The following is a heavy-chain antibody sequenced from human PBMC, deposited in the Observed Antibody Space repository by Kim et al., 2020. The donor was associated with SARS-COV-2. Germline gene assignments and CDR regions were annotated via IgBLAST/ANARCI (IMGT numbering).Heavy chain of an antibody. CDR2: ISYDGRNQ. CDR1: GFTFSNYA. CDR3: ARENPYVSGSYGGQVYPHSCDI. Sequence: GGSLRLSCVVSGFTFSNYALHWVRQAPGKGLEWVTGISYDGRNQYYADSVKGRFTMSRDNSKNTLYLQMNSLRPEDTAVYYCARENPYVSGSYGGQVYPHSCDIWGRGTLVTVSS. J-gene: IGHJ3*02. D-gene: IGHD3-10*01. V-gene: IGHV3-30*04.